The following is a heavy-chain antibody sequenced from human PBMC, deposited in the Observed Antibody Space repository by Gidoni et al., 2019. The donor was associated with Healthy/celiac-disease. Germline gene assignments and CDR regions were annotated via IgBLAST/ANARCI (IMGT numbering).Heavy chain of an antibody. V-gene: IGHV4-34*01. CDR2: INHSGST. J-gene: IGHJ4*02. CDR1: GGSCSGYY. D-gene: IGHD2-2*01. CDR3: ARGAVYRSTLDY. Sequence: QVQLQQWGAGLLKPSETLSLTCAVYGGSCSGYYWSWIRQPPGKGLEWIGEINHSGSTNYNPSLKSRVTISVDTSKNQFSLKLSSVTAADTAVYYCARGAVYRSTLDYWGQGTLVTVSS.